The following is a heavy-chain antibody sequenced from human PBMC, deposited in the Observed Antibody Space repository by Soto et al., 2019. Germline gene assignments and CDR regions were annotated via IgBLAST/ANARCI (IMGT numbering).Heavy chain of an antibody. CDR3: AKVSCPRSGWCGVYYYGMDV. CDR2: ISGSGGST. V-gene: IGHV3-23*01. CDR1: GFTFSSYA. D-gene: IGHD6-19*01. Sequence: GGSLRLSCAASGFTFSSYAMSWVRQAPGKGLEWVSAISGSGGSTYYADSVKGRFTISRDNSKNTLYLQMNSLRAEDTAVYYCAKVSCPRSGWCGVYYYGMDVWGQGTTVTVSS. J-gene: IGHJ6*02.